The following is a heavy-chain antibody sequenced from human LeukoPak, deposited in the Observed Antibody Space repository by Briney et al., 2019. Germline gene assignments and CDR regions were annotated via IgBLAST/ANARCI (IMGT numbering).Heavy chain of an antibody. CDR3: TRDLMDYDVSTGLHHYYMDV. CDR2: IKRDGSVI. D-gene: IGHD3-9*01. J-gene: IGHJ6*02. Sequence: GGSLRLSCAASGFIFSKYWMTWVRQAPGKGLEWVANIKRDGSVIHYVDSVKGRFTISRDNAKNSLYLQMDSLRAEDTAVYYCTRDLMDYDVSTGLHHYYMDVWGQGTTVTVSS. V-gene: IGHV3-7*01. CDR1: GFIFSKYW.